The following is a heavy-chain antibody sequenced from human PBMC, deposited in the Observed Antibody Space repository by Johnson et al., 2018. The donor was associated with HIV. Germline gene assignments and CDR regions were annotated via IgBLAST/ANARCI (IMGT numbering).Heavy chain of an antibody. J-gene: IGHJ3*01. CDR2: IKEDGTYE. CDR3: VTADRGSA. CDR1: GFTFRNYL. Sequence: VQLVESGGGLVQPGGSLRLSCAASGFTFRNYLMSWVRQAPGKGLEWVANIKEDGTYEFYADSVKGRFTISRENAKNSLYLQMNSLRDEDTAVYYCVTADRGSAWGQGTMVTVSS. D-gene: IGHD1-26*01. V-gene: IGHV3-7*03.